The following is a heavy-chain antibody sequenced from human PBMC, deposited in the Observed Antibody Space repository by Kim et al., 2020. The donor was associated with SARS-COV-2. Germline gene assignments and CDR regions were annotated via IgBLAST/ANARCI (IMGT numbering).Heavy chain of an antibody. CDR2: IWHDGSNK. CDR3: AKDGADCSGSSCHPSNGFDP. Sequence: GGSLRLSCAASGFTFRNYGMHWVRQVPGKGLEWVAVIWHDGSNKYYADSVKGRFTISRYNSKNMLYLQMNSLRAEDTAVYYCAKDGADCSGSSCHPSNGFDPWGQGTLVTVSS. V-gene: IGHV3-33*06. D-gene: IGHD2-15*01. J-gene: IGHJ5*02. CDR1: GFTFRNYG.